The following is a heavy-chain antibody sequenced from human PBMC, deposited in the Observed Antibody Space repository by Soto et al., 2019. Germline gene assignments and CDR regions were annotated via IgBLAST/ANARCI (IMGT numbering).Heavy chain of an antibody. V-gene: IGHV5-51*01. D-gene: IGHD7-27*01. Sequence: GQCLRISCRVSGYTFSNYWTAWVRQMPGKRLEWLGIMCPADSATRYSPGFQGQVTISGDKSINTAYLQLSSVKPSDTARYYCARQPGWGASQVAMDVWGQGTSVTVCS. CDR3: ARQPGWGASQVAMDV. CDR2: MCPADSAT. J-gene: IGHJ6*02. CDR1: GYTFSNYW.